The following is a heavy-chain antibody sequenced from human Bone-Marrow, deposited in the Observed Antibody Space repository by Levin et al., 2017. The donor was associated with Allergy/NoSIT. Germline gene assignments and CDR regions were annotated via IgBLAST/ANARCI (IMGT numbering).Heavy chain of an antibody. V-gene: IGHV4-59*01. CDR3: ARGTHDSQSSGYYYFDS. CDR2: MFSSANI. Sequence: SETLSLTCTVSGGSISGYYWTWIRQAPGKGLEWIAYMFSSANINYNPSLKSRVTISLDKSKKELSLKMRSVTDADTAVYFCARGTHDSQSSGYYYFDSWGHGTLVTVSS. D-gene: IGHD3-22*01. CDR1: GGSISGYY. J-gene: IGHJ4*01.